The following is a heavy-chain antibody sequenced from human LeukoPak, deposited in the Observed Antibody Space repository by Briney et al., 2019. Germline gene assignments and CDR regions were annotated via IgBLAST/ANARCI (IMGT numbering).Heavy chain of an antibody. J-gene: IGHJ4*02. CDR1: GFTLPYGM. D-gene: IGHD1-26*01. Sequence: GTLRLSCVVSGFTLPYGMSWFRQPPGKGLEGIGSIYSSGSTYYNASLQSRVTISIETSKNQISLRLNYVSAEDTAIYYCAKSGGYGLIDYWGQGTLVTVSS. V-gene: IGHV4-38-2*01. CDR2: IYSSGST. CDR3: AKSGGYGLIDY.